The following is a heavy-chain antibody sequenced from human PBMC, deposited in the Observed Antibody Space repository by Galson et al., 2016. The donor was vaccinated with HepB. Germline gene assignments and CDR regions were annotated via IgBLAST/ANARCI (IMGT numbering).Heavy chain of an antibody. CDR3: ARDQGGYFDL. Sequence: SETLSLTCTVSGGSVNNYNYYWSWIRQPPAKGLEWIGYIYYSGSTNYNPSLKSRVIISVDASKNQFSLRLTSVTAADTALYYCARDQGGYFDLWGRGALVTVSS. V-gene: IGHV4-61*01. J-gene: IGHJ2*01. CDR1: GGSVNNYNYY. CDR2: IYYSGST.